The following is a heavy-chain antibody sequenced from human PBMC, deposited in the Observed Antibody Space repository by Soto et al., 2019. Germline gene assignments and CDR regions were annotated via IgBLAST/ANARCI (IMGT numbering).Heavy chain of an antibody. D-gene: IGHD2-15*01. CDR1: GYSFTSYW. CDR3: ARGYCSGGSCYGYFSLASYFDY. Sequence: EVQLVQSGAEVKKPGESLKISCKGSGYSFTSYWIGWVRQMPGKGLEWMGIIYPGDSDTRYSPSFQGQVTISADKSISTAYLQWSSLKASDTAMYYCARGYCSGGSCYGYFSLASYFDYWGQGTLVTVSS. J-gene: IGHJ4*02. V-gene: IGHV5-51*03. CDR2: IYPGDSDT.